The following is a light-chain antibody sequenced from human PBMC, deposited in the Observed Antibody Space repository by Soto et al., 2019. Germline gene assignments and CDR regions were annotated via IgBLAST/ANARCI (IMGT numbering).Light chain of an antibody. CDR1: QTISSW. J-gene: IGKJ1*01. CDR3: QQYNSYSPWT. CDR2: DAS. V-gene: IGKV1-5*01. Sequence: DIQMTRSPSTLSGSVGDRVTITCRASQTISSWLAWYQQKPGKAPKLLIYDASSLESGVPSRFSGSGSGTEFTLTISSLQPDDFATYYCQQYNSYSPWTFGQGTKVDNK.